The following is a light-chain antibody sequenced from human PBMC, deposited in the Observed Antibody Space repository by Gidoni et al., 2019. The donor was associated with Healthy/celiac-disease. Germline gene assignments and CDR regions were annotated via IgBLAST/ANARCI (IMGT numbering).Light chain of an antibody. CDR3: QKYXSYSGT. J-gene: IGKJ1*01. V-gene: IGKV1-5*03. CDR1: QSISSW. Sequence: IPMTQSPSTLSASVGDRVTITCRARQSISSWLAWYQQKPGKAPKLLIYKESSLESGVPSRFSGSGSGTEFTLTISSLQPDDFATYYCQKYXSYSGTCGQGTKVEIK. CDR2: KES.